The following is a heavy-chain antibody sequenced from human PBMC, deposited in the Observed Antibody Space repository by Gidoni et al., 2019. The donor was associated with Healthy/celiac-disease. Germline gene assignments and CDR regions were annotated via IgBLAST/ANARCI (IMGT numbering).Heavy chain of an antibody. J-gene: IGHJ4*02. Sequence: EVQLVESGGVVVQPGGSLRLSCAASGFTFDDYTRHWVRQAPGKGLEWVSLISWDGGSTYYADSVKGRFTISRDNSKNSLYLQMNSLRTEDTALYYCAKGFSQALDYWGQGTLVTVSS. CDR1: GFTFDDYT. V-gene: IGHV3-43*01. CDR2: ISWDGGST. CDR3: AKGFSQALDY.